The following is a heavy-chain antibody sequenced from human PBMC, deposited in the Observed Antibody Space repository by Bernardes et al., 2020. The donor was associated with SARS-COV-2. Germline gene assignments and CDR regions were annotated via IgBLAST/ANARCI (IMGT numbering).Heavy chain of an antibody. Sequence: GGSLRLSCAASGFTFRRSAMHWVRQAPGQGLEWVAVISYDGNDKYYADSVKGRFIVSRDNSQNTLYVQLNSLRAEDTALYYCAKDNDWSFDYWGQGALVTGSS. CDR2: ISYDGNDK. CDR1: GFTFRRSA. V-gene: IGHV3-30-3*02. CDR3: AKDNDWSFDY. D-gene: IGHD3-9*01. J-gene: IGHJ4*02.